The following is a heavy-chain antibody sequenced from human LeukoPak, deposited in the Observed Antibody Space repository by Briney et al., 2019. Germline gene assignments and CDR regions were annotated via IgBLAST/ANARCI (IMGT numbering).Heavy chain of an antibody. D-gene: IGHD1-1*01. Sequence: SETLSLTCTVSGGSISSYYWSWIRQPPGKGLEWIAYIYYSGSTNYNPSLKSRVTISVHTSKNQFSLKLSSVTAADTAVYYCARLHDALILTHAFDIWGQGTMVTVS. J-gene: IGHJ3*02. CDR3: ARLHDALILTHAFDI. CDR2: IYYSGST. CDR1: GGSISSYY. V-gene: IGHV4-59*08.